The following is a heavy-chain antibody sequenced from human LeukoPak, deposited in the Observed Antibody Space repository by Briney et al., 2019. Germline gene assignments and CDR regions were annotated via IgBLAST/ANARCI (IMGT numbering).Heavy chain of an antibody. CDR2: MYYSGST. D-gene: IGHD3-22*01. Sequence: DDYAMHWVRQAPGKGLEWIAYMYYSGSTYYNPSLKSRVTMSADTSKNQLSLKLSSVTAADTAVYYCARPYYYDSRIDPWGQGIPVTVSS. CDR1: DDYA. J-gene: IGHJ5*02. V-gene: IGHV4-30-4*08. CDR3: ARPYYYDSRIDP.